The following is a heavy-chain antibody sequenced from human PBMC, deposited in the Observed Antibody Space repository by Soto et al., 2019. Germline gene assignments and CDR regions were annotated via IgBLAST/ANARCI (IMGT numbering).Heavy chain of an antibody. Sequence: ETLTLTCSVYGVSFSNYYWSGIRQPPGKGLEWIGEINHSGSTNYNPSLKSRVTISVDTSKNQFSLQLSSVTAADTAVYYCARLDLYCSSTSCYSYYYYGMDVWGQGTTVTVYS. J-gene: IGHJ6*02. V-gene: IGHV4-34*01. CDR2: INHSGST. D-gene: IGHD2-2*01. CDR3: ARLDLYCSSTSCYSYYYYGMDV. CDR1: GVSFSNYY.